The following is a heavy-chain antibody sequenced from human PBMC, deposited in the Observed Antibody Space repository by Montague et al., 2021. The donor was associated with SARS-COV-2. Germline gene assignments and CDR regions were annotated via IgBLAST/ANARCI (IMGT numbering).Heavy chain of an antibody. Sequence: SLRLSCAASGFSFSDYYMNWIRQAPGKGLEWVSYITTTGSTIYYADSVNGRFTISRDNTKDSLFLQMNSLRVEDTAVYYCSRGDPSSGSRTTFEFWGQGTLVTVSS. CDR3: SRGDPSSGSRTTFEF. CDR1: GFSFSDYY. V-gene: IGHV3-11*01. D-gene: IGHD3-22*01. J-gene: IGHJ4*02. CDR2: ITTTGSTI.